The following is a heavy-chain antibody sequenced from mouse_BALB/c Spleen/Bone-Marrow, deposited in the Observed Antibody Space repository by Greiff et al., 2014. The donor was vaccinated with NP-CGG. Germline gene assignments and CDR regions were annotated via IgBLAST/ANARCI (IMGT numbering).Heavy chain of an antibody. CDR3: ARRGIYYGNYIAY. D-gene: IGHD2-1*01. CDR2: INPSTGYT. J-gene: IGHJ3*01. CDR1: GYTFTNYW. Sequence: QVQLQQSGAELAKPGASVKMSCKASGYTFTNYWMHWVKQRPGQGLEWIGYINPSTGYTEYNQKFKDKATLTADKSSSTAYMQQSSMTSEDYAVYYCARRGIYYGNYIAYWGQGTLVTVSA. V-gene: IGHV1-7*01.